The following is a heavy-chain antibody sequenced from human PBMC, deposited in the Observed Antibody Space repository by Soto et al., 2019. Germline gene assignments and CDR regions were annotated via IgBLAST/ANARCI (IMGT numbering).Heavy chain of an antibody. CDR1: GFSLSTSGVG. D-gene: IGHD3-10*01. CDR2: IFWDDDK. V-gene: IGHV2-5*02. CDR3: AHLTRDNMGWDYYYYMDV. J-gene: IGHJ6*03. Sequence: SGPTLVQPTQTLTLTCTFSGFSLSTSGVGVGWIRQPPGKALEWLALIFWDDDKRYSPSLKSRLTITKDTSKNQVDLKMTNMDPVDTATYYCAHLTRDNMGWDYYYYMDVWGKGTTVTVSS.